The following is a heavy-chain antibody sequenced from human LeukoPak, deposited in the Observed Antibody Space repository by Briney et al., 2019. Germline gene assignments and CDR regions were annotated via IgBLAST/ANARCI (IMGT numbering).Heavy chain of an antibody. CDR3: ARKRYSGRYPRGTFDY. CDR1: GYSFTSYW. V-gene: IGHV5-51*01. J-gene: IGHJ4*02. D-gene: IGHD1-26*01. CDR2: IYPGDSDT. Sequence: GESLKISCKGSGYSFTSYWIGWVRQMPGKGLEWMGIIYPGDSDTRYSPSFQGQVTISADKSISTAYLQWSSLKASDTAMYYCARKRYSGRYPRGTFDYWGQGTLVTVSS.